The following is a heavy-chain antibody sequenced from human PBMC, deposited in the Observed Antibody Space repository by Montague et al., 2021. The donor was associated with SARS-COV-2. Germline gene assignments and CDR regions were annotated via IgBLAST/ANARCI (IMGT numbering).Heavy chain of an antibody. CDR3: ATDWTVAPGYGFDP. J-gene: IGHJ5*02. V-gene: IGHV3-74*01. CDR1: GFPFSNHW. Sequence: SLRLSCAASGFPFSNHWMHLFRQLPVKGLLWVSRINTDVTITNYSDSSEGRFTISRDNAKNSMYLQMNSLRVEDTAVYYFATDWTVAPGYGFDPWGQGTLVTVSS. D-gene: IGHD3-9*01. CDR2: INTDVTIT.